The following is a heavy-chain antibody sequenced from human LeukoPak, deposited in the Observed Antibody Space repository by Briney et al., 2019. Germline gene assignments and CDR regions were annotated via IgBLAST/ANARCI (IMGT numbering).Heavy chain of an antibody. CDR3: AREEYYGLDV. J-gene: IGHJ6*02. V-gene: IGHV4-30-4*01. CDR1: GGSVSSGDYY. Sequence: PSETLSLTCTVSGGSVSSGDYYWSWIRQPPGQGLEWIGYIYYSGSTYYNPSLKSRVTISVDTSKNQFPLKLSSVTAADTAVYYCAREEYYGLDVWGQGTTVTVSS. CDR2: IYYSGST.